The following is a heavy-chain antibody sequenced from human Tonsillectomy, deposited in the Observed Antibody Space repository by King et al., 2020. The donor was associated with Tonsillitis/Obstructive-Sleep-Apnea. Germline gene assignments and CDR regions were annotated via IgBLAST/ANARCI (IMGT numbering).Heavy chain of an antibody. D-gene: IGHD2-15*01. V-gene: IGHV1-2*06. CDR2: INPNSGGT. CDR1: GYTFTGYY. J-gene: IGHJ5*02. Sequence: QLVQSGAEVKKPGASVKVSCKASGYTFTGYYMHWVRQAPGQGLEWMGRINPNSGGTNYAQTFQGRVTMTRDTSISTAYMELSRLRSDDTAVYYCARDREDIVVVVASGGWFDPWGQGTLVTVSS. CDR3: ARDREDIVVVVASGGWFDP.